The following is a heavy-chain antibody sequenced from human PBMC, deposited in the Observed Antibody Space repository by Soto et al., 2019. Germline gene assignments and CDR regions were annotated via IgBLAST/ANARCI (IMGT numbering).Heavy chain of an antibody. CDR2: ISSSGSTI. J-gene: IGHJ3*02. CDR1: GFTFSDYY. D-gene: IGHD3-3*01. CDR3: ARAREYYDFWSYNHDAFDI. V-gene: IGHV3-11*01. Sequence: QVQLVESGGGLAKPGGSLRLSCAASGFTFSDYYMSWIRQAPGKGLEWVSYISSSGSTIYYADSVKGRFTISRDNAKNSLYLQMNSLRAEDTAVYYCARAREYYDFWSYNHDAFDIWGQGTMVTVSS.